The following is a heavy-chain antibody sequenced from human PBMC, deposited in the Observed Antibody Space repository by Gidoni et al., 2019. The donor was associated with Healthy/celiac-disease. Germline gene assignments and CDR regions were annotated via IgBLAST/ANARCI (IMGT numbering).Heavy chain of an antibody. Sequence: EVQLVESGGGLVQPGRSLSLSCAASGFTFDDDAMHWGLQAPGKGLEWVSGISWNSGSIGYADSVKGRFTISRDNAKNSLYLQMNSLRAEDTALYYCAKDSDSRGPYYFDYWGQGTLVTVSS. CDR3: AKDSDSRGPYYFDY. V-gene: IGHV3-9*01. CDR1: GFTFDDDA. J-gene: IGHJ4*02. D-gene: IGHD6-19*01. CDR2: ISWNSGSI.